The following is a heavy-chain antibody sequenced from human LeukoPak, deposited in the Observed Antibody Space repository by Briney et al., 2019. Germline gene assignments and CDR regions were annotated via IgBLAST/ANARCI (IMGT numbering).Heavy chain of an antibody. V-gene: IGHV1-46*01. CDR2: INPSAGSA. CDR1: GYTFTSYS. D-gene: IGHD3-10*01. J-gene: IGHJ5*02. CDR3: ARGHGSGSTIYFDP. Sequence: ASVKVSCKASGYTFTSYSLCWVRQAPGQGLEWMGIINPSAGSASYAQKFQGRVTMTRDTSTSTVYMELSSLRSEDTAIHYYARGHGSGSTIYFDPWGQGTLVTVSS.